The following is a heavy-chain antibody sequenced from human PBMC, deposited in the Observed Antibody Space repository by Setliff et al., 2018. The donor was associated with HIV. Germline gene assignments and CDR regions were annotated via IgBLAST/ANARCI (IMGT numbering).Heavy chain of an antibody. D-gene: IGHD3-10*01. CDR3: ARGSYTVRIDY. J-gene: IGHJ4*02. V-gene: IGHV4-61*02. CDR2: IYSNGRT. CDR1: GGSITSGSYY. Sequence: TLSLTCTVPGGSITSGSYYWSWIRQPAGKGLEWIGRIYSNGRTTHNPSLKSRVTISRDTSENQFSLRLSSVTAADTAVYYCARGSYTVRIDYWGQGTRVTVSS.